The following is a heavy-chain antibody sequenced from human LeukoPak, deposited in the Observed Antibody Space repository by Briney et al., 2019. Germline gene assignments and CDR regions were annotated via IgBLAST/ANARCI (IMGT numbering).Heavy chain of an antibody. Sequence: PGGSLRLSCAASGFTFSSYAMSWVRQAPGKGLEWVSAISGSGGSTYYADSVKGRFTISRDSSKNTLYLQMNSLRAEDTAVYYCAKAGTTVVTPFSWLDYWGQGTLVTVSS. V-gene: IGHV3-23*01. CDR2: ISGSGGST. J-gene: IGHJ4*02. D-gene: IGHD4-23*01. CDR1: GFTFSSYA. CDR3: AKAGTTVVTPFSWLDY.